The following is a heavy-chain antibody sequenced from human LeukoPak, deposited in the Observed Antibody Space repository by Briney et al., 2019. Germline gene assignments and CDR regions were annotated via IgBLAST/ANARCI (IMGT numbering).Heavy chain of an antibody. CDR2: ISSSSSTI. CDR3: AKVPSSTWIQLSPTFDY. J-gene: IGHJ4*02. Sequence: EGSLRLPCGASGFTFSSYSMNWVHQAPGNGLEWISYISSSSSTIYYADSAKGRFTISRDKAKNTLYLQMNSLTAEDTAVYYCAKVPSSTWIQLSPTFDYWGQGTLVTVSS. CDR1: GFTFSSYS. V-gene: IGHV3-48*01. D-gene: IGHD5-18*01.